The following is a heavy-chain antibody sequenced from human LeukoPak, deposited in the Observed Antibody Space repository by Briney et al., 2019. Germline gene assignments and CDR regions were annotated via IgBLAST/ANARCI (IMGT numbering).Heavy chain of an antibody. CDR1: GFTFSSYG. V-gene: IGHV3-30*02. D-gene: IGHD3-9*01. Sequence: GGSLRLSCAASGFTFSSYGMHWVRQAPGKGLEWVAFIRYGETNKYYEDSVKGRFTVSRDISKNTLYLQMNSLRAEDTAVYYCAKDNDMFNVCYYYAMDVWGQGTTVTVSS. CDR3: AKDNDMFNVCYYYAMDV. J-gene: IGHJ6*02. CDR2: IRYGETNK.